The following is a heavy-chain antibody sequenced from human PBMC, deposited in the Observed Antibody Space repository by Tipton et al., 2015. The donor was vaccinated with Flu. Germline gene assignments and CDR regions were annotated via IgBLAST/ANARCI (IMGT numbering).Heavy chain of an antibody. Sequence: TLSLTCTVSGGPVSSDDFYWGWVRQAPGKGPEWIGSIFHRGTTYYDLSLQSRVTISLDTSKNQFSLSMRSVTVADTAAYYCTRQLEAATRISSWGQGSLVTVSS. CDR1: GGPVSSDDFY. D-gene: IGHD1-1*01. J-gene: IGHJ4*02. CDR2: IFHRGTT. CDR3: TRQLEAATRISS. V-gene: IGHV4-39*07.